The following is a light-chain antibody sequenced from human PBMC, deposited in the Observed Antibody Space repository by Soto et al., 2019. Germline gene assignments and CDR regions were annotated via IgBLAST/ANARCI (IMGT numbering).Light chain of an antibody. CDR3: SSTAGNNNLV. V-gene: IGLV2-8*01. CDR2: EVS. J-gene: IGLJ3*02. Sequence: QSVLTQSPSASGSPGQSVTISCTGTSSDVGGHNYVSWYQHHPGKAPKLIIYEVSKRPSGVPDRFSGSQSGNTASLTVSGLQAEDEAVYYCSSTAGNNNLVFGGGTKLTVL. CDR1: SSDVGGHNY.